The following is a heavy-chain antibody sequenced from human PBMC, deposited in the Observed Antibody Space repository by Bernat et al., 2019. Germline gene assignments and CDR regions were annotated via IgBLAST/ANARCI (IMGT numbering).Heavy chain of an antibody. D-gene: IGHD2-8*01. CDR3: GMADKRYYFDY. CDR1: GFTFSSYS. CDR2: ISSSGSTI. J-gene: IGHJ4*02. Sequence: EVQLVESGGGLVKPGGSLRLSCAASGFTFSSYSMNWVRQAPGKGLEWVSSISSSGSTIYYADSVKGRFTISRDNAKNSLYLQMNSLRAEDTAVYYCGMADKRYYFDYWGQGTLVTVSS. V-gene: IGHV3-21*01.